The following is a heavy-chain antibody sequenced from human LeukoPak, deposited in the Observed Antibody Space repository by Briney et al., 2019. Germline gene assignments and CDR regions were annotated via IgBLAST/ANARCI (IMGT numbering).Heavy chain of an antibody. CDR1: GFTFSSYA. Sequence: GGSLRLSCAASGFTFSSYAMHWVRQAPGKGLEWVANIKQDGTEKHYVDSVKGRFTISRDNAKNSLYLQMNNLRAEDTAVYYCARDGHANDAFDIWGQGTMVTVSS. V-gene: IGHV3-7*05. CDR3: ARDGHANDAFDI. J-gene: IGHJ3*02. CDR2: IKQDGTEK.